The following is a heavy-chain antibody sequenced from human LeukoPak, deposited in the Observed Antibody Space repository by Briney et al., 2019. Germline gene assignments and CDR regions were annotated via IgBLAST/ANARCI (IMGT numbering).Heavy chain of an antibody. V-gene: IGHV1-69*01. J-gene: IGHJ5*02. CDR2: IIPIFGTA. Sequence: SVKVSCKASGGTFSSYAISWVRQAPGQGLEWMGGIIPIFGTANYAQKFQGRVTITADEFTSTAYMELSSLRSEDTAVYYCARSNPDGGYSYGTYYAWFDPWGQGTLVTVSS. CDR1: GGTFSSYA. D-gene: IGHD5-18*01. CDR3: ARSNPDGGYSYGTYYAWFDP.